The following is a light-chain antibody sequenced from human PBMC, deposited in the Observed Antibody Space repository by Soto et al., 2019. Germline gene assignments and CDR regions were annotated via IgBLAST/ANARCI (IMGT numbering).Light chain of an antibody. V-gene: IGKV3-20*01. CDR3: QQRSTWPLLWT. CDR2: GAS. Sequence: IVLTQSPGTLSLSPGERATLSCRASQSVTSSYLAWYQQKPGQAPRLLIYGASSRATGIPDRFSGSGSGTDFTLTISRLEPEDFAVYYCQQRSTWPLLWTFGGGTKVEI. CDR1: QSVTSSY. J-gene: IGKJ4*01.